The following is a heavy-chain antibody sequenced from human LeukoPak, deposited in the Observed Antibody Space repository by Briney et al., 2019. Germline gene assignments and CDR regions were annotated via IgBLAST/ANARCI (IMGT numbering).Heavy chain of an antibody. CDR3: AKDYYGSGSYYTGPTDY. CDR1: GFTFSSYG. D-gene: IGHD3-10*01. V-gene: IGHV3-30*02. J-gene: IGHJ4*02. CDR2: IRYDGSNK. Sequence: PGGSLRLSCAASGFTFSSYGMHWVRQAPAKGLEWVAFIRYDGSNKYYADSVKGRFTISRDNSKNTLYLQMNSLRAEDTAGYYCAKDYYGSGSYYTGPTDYWGQGTLVTVSS.